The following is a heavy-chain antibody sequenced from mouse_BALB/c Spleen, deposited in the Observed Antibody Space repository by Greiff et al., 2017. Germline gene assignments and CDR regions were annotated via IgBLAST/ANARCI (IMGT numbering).Heavy chain of an antibody. V-gene: IGHV6-6*02. J-gene: IGHJ4*01. CDR3: TRGDNYAYSYAMDY. CDR1: GFTFRNYW. CDR2: IRLKSNNYAT. Sequence: EVQVVESGGGLVQPGGSMKLSCVASGFTFRNYWMNWVRQSPEQGLEWVAEIRLKSNNYATHYAVSVKGRFTISRDDSKSSVYLQMNNLMSEDAGIYFCTRGDNYAYSYAMDYWGQGTSVTVSS. D-gene: IGHD1-3*01.